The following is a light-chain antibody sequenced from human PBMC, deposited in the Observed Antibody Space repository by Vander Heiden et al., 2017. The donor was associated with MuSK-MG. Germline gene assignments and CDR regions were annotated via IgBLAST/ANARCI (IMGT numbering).Light chain of an antibody. Sequence: QSALAPPSSFSPSPGPPLTIPCTGTSSDVGGYNYVSGYQQQPGKAPKLMIYDVSNRPSGVSNRFSGSKSGNTASLTISGLQAEDEADDYCSSYTSGSTLVVFGGGTKLTVL. CDR3: SSYTSGSTLVV. V-gene: IGLV2-14*01. CDR2: DVS. J-gene: IGLJ2*01. CDR1: SSDVGGYNY.